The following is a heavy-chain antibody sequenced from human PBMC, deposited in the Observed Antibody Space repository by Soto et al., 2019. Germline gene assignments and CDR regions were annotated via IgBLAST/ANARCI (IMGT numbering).Heavy chain of an antibody. CDR3: AADLNSIGGGNSLYYYYGMDV. V-gene: IGHV1-58*01. CDR1: GFTFTSSA. D-gene: IGHD2-21*02. J-gene: IGHJ6*02. CDR2: IVVGSGNT. Sequence: GASVKVSCKASGFTFTSSAVQWVRQARGQRLEWIGWIVVGSGNTNYAQKFQERVTITRDMSTSTAYMELGSLRSEDTAVYYCAADLNSIGGGNSLYYYYGMDVWGQGTTVTVSS.